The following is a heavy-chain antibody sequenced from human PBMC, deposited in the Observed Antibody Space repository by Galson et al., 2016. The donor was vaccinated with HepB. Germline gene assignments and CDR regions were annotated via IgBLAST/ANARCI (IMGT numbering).Heavy chain of an antibody. J-gene: IGHJ5*02. CDR1: GGSISSDNYY. Sequence: SETLSLTCTVSGGSISSDNYYWGWIRQPPGKGLEWIGNILYDGITYYKPSLKSRVTISEDTSQNQFSLKLSSVTAADTAVYYCATTGRAAAGTGWFDPWGQGTLVTVSS. V-gene: IGHV4-39*01. CDR3: ATTGRAAAGTGWFDP. D-gene: IGHD6-13*01. CDR2: ILYDGIT.